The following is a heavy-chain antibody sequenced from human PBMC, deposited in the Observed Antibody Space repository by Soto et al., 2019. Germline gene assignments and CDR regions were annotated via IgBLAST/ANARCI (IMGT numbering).Heavy chain of an antibody. CDR3: ARSEQYYESSGYYYPSGYYYYGMDV. CDR2: INAGNGNT. Sequence: ASVKVSCKASGYTFTNYAMHWVRQAPGQRLEWTGWINAGNGNTKYSQIFEGRVTITRDTSATIAYMELSSLRSEDTAVYYCARSEQYYESSGYYYPSGYYYYGMDVWGQGTTVTVSS. CDR1: GYTFTNYA. V-gene: IGHV1-3*01. J-gene: IGHJ6*02. D-gene: IGHD3-22*01.